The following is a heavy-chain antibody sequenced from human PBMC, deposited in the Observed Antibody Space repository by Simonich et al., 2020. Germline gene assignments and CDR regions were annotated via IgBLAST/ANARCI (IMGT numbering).Heavy chain of an antibody. CDR3: ARGRNDFDY. Sequence: EVQLVESGGGVVRPGRSLRLSCAASGFTFYDYGMSWVRQATLKGLGWVSDSNWNGGSTGYADSVKGRFTISRDNAKNSLYLQMNSLRAEDTALYHCARGRNDFDYWGQGTLVTVSS. D-gene: IGHD1-1*01. CDR1: GFTFYDYG. CDR2: SNWNGGST. V-gene: IGHV3-20*01. J-gene: IGHJ4*02.